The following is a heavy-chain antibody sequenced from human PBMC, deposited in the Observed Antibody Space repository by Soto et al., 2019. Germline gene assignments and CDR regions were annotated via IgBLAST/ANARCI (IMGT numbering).Heavy chain of an antibody. Sequence: QVQLVESGGGVVQPGTSLTLSCAASGFTFNNFAMQWVRQAPGKGLEWVAVISYEGAYKFYADSVKGRFTISRDNSKNTRFLQTDSLTAGDTAVYYCAKDDIATRPSVGYYYGLDVWGQGTTVTVSS. V-gene: IGHV3-30-3*01. D-gene: IGHD6-6*01. CDR3: AKDDIATRPSVGYYYGLDV. CDR1: GFTFNNFA. CDR2: ISYEGAYK. J-gene: IGHJ6*02.